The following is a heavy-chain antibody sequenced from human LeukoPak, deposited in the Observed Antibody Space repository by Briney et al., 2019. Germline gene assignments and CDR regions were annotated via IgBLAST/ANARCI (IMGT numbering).Heavy chain of an antibody. V-gene: IGHV1-69*13. D-gene: IGHD3-22*01. CDR3: AREGYYDSSALDY. J-gene: IGHJ4*02. Sequence: SVKVSCKASGGTFSSYAISWVRQAPGQGLEWMGGIIPIFGTANYAQEFQGRVTITADESTSTAYMELSSLRSEDTAVYYCAREGYYDSSALDYWGQGTLVTVSS. CDR2: IIPIFGTA. CDR1: GGTFSSYA.